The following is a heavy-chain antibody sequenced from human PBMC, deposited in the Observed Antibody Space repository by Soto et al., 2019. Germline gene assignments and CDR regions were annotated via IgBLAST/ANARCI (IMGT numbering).Heavy chain of an antibody. V-gene: IGHV4-39*01. CDR3: ARPTGSARGGRDV. J-gene: IGHJ6*02. CDR2: IYHSGST. D-gene: IGHD1-1*01. CDR1: GGSISSSSYY. Sequence: SETLSLTCTVSGGSISSSSYYWGWIRQPPGKGLEWIGYIYHSGSTYYNPSLKSRGTISVDTSKNQFSLKLSSVTAADTAVYHYARPTGSARGGRDVGGQGTTVTVSS.